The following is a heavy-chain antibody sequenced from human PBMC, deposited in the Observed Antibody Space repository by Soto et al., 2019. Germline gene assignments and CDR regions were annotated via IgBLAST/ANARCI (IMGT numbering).Heavy chain of an antibody. CDR1: GYSFTSYW. D-gene: IGHD1-20*01. Sequence: EVQLVQSGAEVKKPGESLKISCKGSGYSFTSYWIGWVRQMPGKGLEWMGIIYPGDSDTRYSPSFQGQVTISADKSISTAYLQWSSLKASDTAMYYCARHAAYNWNGRSYYYYGMDVWGQGTTVTVSS. CDR2: IYPGDSDT. J-gene: IGHJ6*02. V-gene: IGHV5-51*01. CDR3: ARHAAYNWNGRSYYYYGMDV.